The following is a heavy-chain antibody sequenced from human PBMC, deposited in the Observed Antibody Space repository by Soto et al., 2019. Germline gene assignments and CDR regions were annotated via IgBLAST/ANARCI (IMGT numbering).Heavy chain of an antibody. D-gene: IGHD3-10*01. V-gene: IGHV1-46*01. Sequence: QVQLVQSGAEVRKPGASLKLSCQTSGYPFTSYHMHWVRQAPGQGLEWMGVINPTEGRTRYSQRFQDRVTMTRDTSTSTVYMELSSLRSEDTATYFCARGREYGFGYNWFDPWGQGTLVTVSS. CDR2: INPTEGRT. CDR3: ARGREYGFGYNWFDP. CDR1: GYPFTSYH. J-gene: IGHJ5*02.